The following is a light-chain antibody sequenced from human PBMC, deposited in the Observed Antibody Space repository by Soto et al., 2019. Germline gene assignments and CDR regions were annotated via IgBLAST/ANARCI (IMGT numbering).Light chain of an antibody. Sequence: SALADPPSASVSPGHSDAISFTGTSSDVGGYNYVSWYQQHPGKAPKLMVYEVNKRPAGVPDRFSGSKSGNTASLTVSGLQAEDEADYYCSSYAGSSNVFGTGTKVTVL. CDR2: EVN. CDR3: SSYAGSSNV. J-gene: IGLJ1*01. V-gene: IGLV2-8*01. CDR1: SSDVGGYNY.